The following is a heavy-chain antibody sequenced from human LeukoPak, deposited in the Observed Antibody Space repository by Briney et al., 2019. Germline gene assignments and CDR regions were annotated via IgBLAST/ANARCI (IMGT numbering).Heavy chain of an antibody. V-gene: IGHV1-18*01. Sequence: ASMKVSCKASGYTFTSYGISWVRQAPGQGLEWMGWISAYNGNTNYAQKLQGRVTMTTDTSTSTAYMELRSLRSDDTAVYYCARNPDTRSVILRYFDWSLNWFDPWGQGTLVTVSS. J-gene: IGHJ5*02. CDR3: ARNPDTRSVILRYFDWSLNWFDP. D-gene: IGHD3-9*01. CDR2: ISAYNGNT. CDR1: GYTFTSYG.